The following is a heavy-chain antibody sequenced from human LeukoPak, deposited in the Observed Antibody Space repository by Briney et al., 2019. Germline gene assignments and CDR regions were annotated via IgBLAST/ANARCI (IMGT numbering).Heavy chain of an antibody. Sequence: GGSLRLSCAASGFTFSSYAMHWVRQAPGKGLEWVAFIRYDGSNKYYADSVKGRFTISRDNSKNTLYLQMNSLRAEDTAVYYCAKDFQAARRGEGYYYYYYMDVWGKGTTVTVSS. CDR3: AKDFQAARRGEGYYYYYYMDV. CDR1: GFTFSSYA. J-gene: IGHJ6*03. V-gene: IGHV3-30*02. CDR2: IRYDGSNK. D-gene: IGHD6-6*01.